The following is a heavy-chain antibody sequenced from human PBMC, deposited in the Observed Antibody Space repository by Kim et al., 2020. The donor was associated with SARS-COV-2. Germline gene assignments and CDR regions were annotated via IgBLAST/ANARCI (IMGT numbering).Heavy chain of an antibody. CDR2: ISGSGGST. CDR1: GFTFSSYA. Sequence: GGSLRLSCAASGFTFSSYAMSWVRQAPGKGLEWVSAISGSGGSTYYADSVKGRFTISRDNSKNTLYLQMNSLRAEDTAVYYCAKDSQRAVVPAAARPYYYYGMDVWGQGTTVTASS. CDR3: AKDSQRAVVPAAARPYYYYGMDV. V-gene: IGHV3-23*01. D-gene: IGHD2-2*01. J-gene: IGHJ6*02.